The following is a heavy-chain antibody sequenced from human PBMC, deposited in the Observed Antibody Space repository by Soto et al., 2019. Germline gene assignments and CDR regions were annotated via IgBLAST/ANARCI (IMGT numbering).Heavy chain of an antibody. J-gene: IGHJ4*02. CDR3: ARDPNYYDSSGYSY. CDR1: GFTFSSYA. D-gene: IGHD3-22*01. CDR2: ISYDGSNK. Sequence: PGGSLRLSCAASGFTFSSYAMHWVRQAPGKGLEWVAVISYDGSNKYYADSVKGRFTISRDNSKNTLYLQMNSLRAEDTAVYYCARDPNYYDSSGYSYWGQGTLVTVSS. V-gene: IGHV3-30-3*01.